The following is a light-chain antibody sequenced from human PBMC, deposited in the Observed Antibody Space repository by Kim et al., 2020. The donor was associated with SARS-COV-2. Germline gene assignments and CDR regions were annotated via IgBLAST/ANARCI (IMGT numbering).Light chain of an antibody. V-gene: IGLV3-1*01. J-gene: IGLJ2*01. Sequence: VSVSHGQTASFTCDGDRLGDTSAYWYQQEPGQSPVLVMDQDSRRPSGIRDRVSGSNNGDTATLTVSGTQAMDEADYYCQACDTSVVFGGGTQLTVL. CDR3: QACDTSVV. CDR2: QDS. CDR1: RLGDTS.